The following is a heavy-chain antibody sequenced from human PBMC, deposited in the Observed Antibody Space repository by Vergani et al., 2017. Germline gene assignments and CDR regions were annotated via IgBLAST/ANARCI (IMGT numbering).Heavy chain of an antibody. D-gene: IGHD3-3*01. V-gene: IGHV3-33*01. CDR2: IWYDGSNK. Sequence: QVQLVESGGGVVQPGRSLRLSCAASGFTFSSYGMHWVRQAPGKGLEWVAVIWYDGSNKYYADSVKGRFTISRDNSKNTLYLQMNSLRAEDTAVYYCARESRVFWSGYWKDYYYYGMDVWGQGTTVTVSS. CDR1: GFTFSSYG. CDR3: ARESRVFWSGYWKDYYYYGMDV. J-gene: IGHJ6*02.